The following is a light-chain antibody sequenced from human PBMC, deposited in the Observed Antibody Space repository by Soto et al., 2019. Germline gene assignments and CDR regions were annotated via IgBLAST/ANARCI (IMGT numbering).Light chain of an antibody. V-gene: IGKV3-15*01. J-gene: IGKJ1*01. Sequence: EIVMTQSPATLSVSPGERATLSCRGSQSVSTNLAWYQQKPGQAPRLLIYGASTRATGIPARFSGSGSGTEFTLTISGLQSEDFAVYYCQQYENWPPWTFGQGTKVDIK. CDR1: QSVSTN. CDR3: QQYENWPPWT. CDR2: GAS.